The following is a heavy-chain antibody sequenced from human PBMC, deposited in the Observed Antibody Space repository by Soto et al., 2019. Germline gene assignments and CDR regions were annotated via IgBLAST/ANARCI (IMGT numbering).Heavy chain of an antibody. CDR1: GFTFRTYG. CDR2: ISSSGSFI. Sequence: GGSLRLSCTASGFTFRTYGMNWVRRTPGGGLEWVASISSSGSFIYYADSVKGRFTISRDDAEKSLYLQMNSLRAEDTALYYCAREPEGIAAALDYWGRGTLVTVAS. V-gene: IGHV3-21*01. CDR3: AREPEGIAAALDY. D-gene: IGHD6-13*01. J-gene: IGHJ4*02.